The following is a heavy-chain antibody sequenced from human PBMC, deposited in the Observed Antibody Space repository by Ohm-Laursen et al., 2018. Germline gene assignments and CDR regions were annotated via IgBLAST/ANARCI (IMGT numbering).Heavy chain of an antibody. D-gene: IGHD4-17*01. CDR1: GSTFSSSA. CDR2: ISSGSRYI. Sequence: SLRLSCAATGSTFSSSAMNWVRLAPGQGQERVSSISSGSRYIHYADSVQGRFTLSRDDAKNSLYLQMNSLRAEDTALYYCARTAQYGEFIPWYFDVWGRGTLVTVSS. CDR3: ARTAQYGEFIPWYFDV. V-gene: IGHV3-21*01. J-gene: IGHJ2*01.